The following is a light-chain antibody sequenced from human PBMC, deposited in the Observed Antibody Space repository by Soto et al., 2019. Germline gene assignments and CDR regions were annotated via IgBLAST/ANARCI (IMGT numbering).Light chain of an antibody. V-gene: IGKV3-15*01. J-gene: IGKJ1*01. CDR1: QSVSSN. CDR3: QQYNNWPPWT. CDR2: GAS. Sequence: EIIMTQSPAPPSVSPGEKTPLSFRASQSVSSNLAWYQQKPGQAPRLLIYGASTRATGIPARFSGSGSGTEFTLTISSLQSEDFAVYYCQQYNNWPPWTFGQGTKVDIK.